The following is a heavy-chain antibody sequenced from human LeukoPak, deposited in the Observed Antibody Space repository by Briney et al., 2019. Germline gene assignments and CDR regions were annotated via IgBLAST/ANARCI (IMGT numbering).Heavy chain of an antibody. J-gene: IGHJ4*02. Sequence: GSLRLSCAASGFTFDYYAMRWVRQTPGKGLERVADISGSGARTDYADSVKGRFTISRDNAKNTLYLQMNSLRPEDAAVYYCAKDVRGGCSGGSCYFWGQGTLVTVSS. CDR2: ISGSGART. V-gene: IGHV3-23*01. D-gene: IGHD2-15*01. CDR3: AKDVRGGCSGGSCYF. CDR1: GFTFDYYA.